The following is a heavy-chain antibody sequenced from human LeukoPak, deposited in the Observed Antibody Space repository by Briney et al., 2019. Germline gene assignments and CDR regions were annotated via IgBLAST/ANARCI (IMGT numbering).Heavy chain of an antibody. D-gene: IGHD5-18*01. CDR1: GGSISSSSYY. V-gene: IGHV4-39*01. CDR2: IYYSGST. J-gene: IGHJ4*02. Sequence: PSETLSLTCTVSGGSISSSSYYWGWIRQPPGKGLEWIGSIYYSGSTYYNPSLKSRVTISVDTSKNQFSLKLSSVTAADTAVYYCARPQYSYGSFDYWGQGTLLTVSS. CDR3: ARPQYSYGSFDY.